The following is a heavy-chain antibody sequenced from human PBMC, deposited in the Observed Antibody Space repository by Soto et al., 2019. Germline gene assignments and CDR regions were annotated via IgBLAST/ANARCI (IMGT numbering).Heavy chain of an antibody. J-gene: IGHJ3*02. V-gene: IGHV3-23*01. Sequence: GSLRLSCAASGFTFSTYAMSWVRQAPGKGLEWVSTISSSGGNTYYTDSVKGRFTISRDNSKNTLYLQMNSLRAEDTAIYYCAKRPTSTGFGDPFDIWGQGTMVTVSS. CDR3: AKRPTSTGFGDPFDI. D-gene: IGHD3-10*01. CDR1: GFTFSTYA. CDR2: ISSSGGNT.